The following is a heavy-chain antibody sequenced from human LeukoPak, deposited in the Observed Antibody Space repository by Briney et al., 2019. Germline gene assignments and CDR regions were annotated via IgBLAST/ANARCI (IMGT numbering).Heavy chain of an antibody. V-gene: IGHV4-59*01. CDR1: GGSISSYY. CDR3: ARDSGSSGWYRKFDP. Sequence: SETLSLTCTVSGGSISSYYWSWIRQPPGKGLEWIGYIYYSESTNYNPSLKSRVTISVDTSKNQFSLKLSSVTAADTAVYYCARDSGSSGWYRKFDPWGQGTLVTVSS. D-gene: IGHD6-19*01. CDR2: IYYSEST. J-gene: IGHJ5*02.